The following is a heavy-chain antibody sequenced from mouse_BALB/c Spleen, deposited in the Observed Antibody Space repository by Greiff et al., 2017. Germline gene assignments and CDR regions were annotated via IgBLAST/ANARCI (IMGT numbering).Heavy chain of an antibody. D-gene: IGHD3-2*01. CDR2: ISSGGSYT. CDR1: GFTFSSYA. CDR3: ARETARASWFAY. Sequence: EVMLVESGGGLVKPGGSLKLSCAASGFTFSSYAMSWVRQSPEKRLEWVAEISSGGSYTYYPDTVTGRFTISRDNAKNTLYLEMSSLRSEDTAMYYCARETARASWFAYWGQGTLVTVSA. V-gene: IGHV5-9-4*01. J-gene: IGHJ3*01.